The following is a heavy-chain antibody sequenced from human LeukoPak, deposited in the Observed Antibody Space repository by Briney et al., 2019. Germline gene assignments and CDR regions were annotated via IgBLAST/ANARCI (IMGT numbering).Heavy chain of an antibody. CDR3: AKDHGRVRVNYFDY. D-gene: IGHD3-10*01. V-gene: IGHV3-33*06. CDR1: GFTFSSYG. CDR2: IWYDGSNK. Sequence: GGSLRLSCAASGFTFSSYGMHWVRQAPGKGLEWVEVIWYDGSNKYYADSVKGRFTISRDNSKNTLYLQMNSLRAEDTAVYYCAKDHGRVRVNYFDYWGQGTLVTVSS. J-gene: IGHJ4*02.